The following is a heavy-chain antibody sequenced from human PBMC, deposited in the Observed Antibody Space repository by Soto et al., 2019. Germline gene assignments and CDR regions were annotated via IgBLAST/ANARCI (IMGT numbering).Heavy chain of an antibody. V-gene: IGHV3-23*01. CDR3: GKRRCAVGHFDY. Sequence: GGPLRLSCAASGFTFSSYAMGWLRQEPGKGLEWVAVVSIGGSTHYADSVRGRFTISRENSKNTLSLQMTSMTAEDTAVYFCGKRRCAVGHFDYSGQVSLVTVSS. J-gene: IGHJ4*02. D-gene: IGHD2-21*01. CDR2: VSIGGST. CDR1: GFTFSSYA.